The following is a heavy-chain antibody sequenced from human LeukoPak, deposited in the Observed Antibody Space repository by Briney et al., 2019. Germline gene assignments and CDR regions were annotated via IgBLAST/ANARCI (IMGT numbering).Heavy chain of an antibody. CDR2: ISYDRSNK. CDR3: AKDKKRFGMVNWFDP. J-gene: IGHJ5*02. CDR1: GFTFSSYG. D-gene: IGHD3-10*01. V-gene: IGHV3-30*18. Sequence: GVSLTLSCAASGFTFSSYGMHWLREAPGKGLEWVAVISYDRSNKYYADSVKGRYTISRDNSKNTLYPQIKSLRAEDTAVYYCAKDKKRFGMVNWFDPWGEGTLVSVCS.